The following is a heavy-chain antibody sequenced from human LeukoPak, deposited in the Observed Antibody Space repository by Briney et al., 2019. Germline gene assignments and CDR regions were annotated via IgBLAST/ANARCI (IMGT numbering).Heavy chain of an antibody. V-gene: IGHV4-34*01. J-gene: IGHJ1*01. CDR2: INHSGST. CDR3: ATERGSFTRKYFQH. D-gene: IGHD1-26*01. Sequence: SETLSLTCAVYGGSFSGYYWSWIRQPPGKGLEWIGEINHSGSTNYNPSLKSRVTISVDTSKNQFSLKLSSVTAADTAVYYRATERGSFTRKYFQHWGQGTLVTVSS. CDR1: GGSFSGYY.